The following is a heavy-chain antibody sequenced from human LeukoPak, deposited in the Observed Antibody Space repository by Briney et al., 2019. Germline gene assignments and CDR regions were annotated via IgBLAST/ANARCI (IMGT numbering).Heavy chain of an antibody. CDR1: GFTFSSYS. J-gene: IGHJ4*02. D-gene: IGHD1-1*01. CDR3: ARGFSGTADY. Sequence: GGSLRLSCAASGFTFSSYSMNWVRQAPGRGLEWVSSINSSSSYIYYADAVKGRFTISRDNAKNSLYLQMNSLRGEDTAVYYCARGFSGTADYWGQGTLVTVSS. V-gene: IGHV3-21*01. CDR2: INSSSSYI.